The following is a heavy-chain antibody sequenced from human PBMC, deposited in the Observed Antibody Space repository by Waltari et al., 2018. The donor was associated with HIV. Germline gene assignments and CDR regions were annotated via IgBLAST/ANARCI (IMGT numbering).Heavy chain of an antibody. D-gene: IGHD6-19*01. J-gene: IGHJ5*02. CDR1: GFRFSDYN. CDR2: IGSLQNFI. V-gene: IGHV3-21*01. CDR3: ARGPSSGWSWFDP. Sequence: EVRLLESGGGLVRPGGSLRLSCAASGFRFSDYNMNWVRQGPGKGLEWVATIGSLQNFIHYADSVKGLFTVSRDNAKNSLYLQMNSLTAEDTAVYYCARGPSSGWSWFDPWGQGTLVTVSS.